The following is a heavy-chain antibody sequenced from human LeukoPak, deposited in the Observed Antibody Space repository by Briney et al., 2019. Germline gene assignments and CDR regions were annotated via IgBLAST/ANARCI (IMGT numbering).Heavy chain of an antibody. D-gene: IGHD1-26*01. CDR1: GFTFSSYA. CDR2: ISGSDGST. J-gene: IGHJ3*02. Sequence: GGSLRLSSAASGFTFSSYAMSWVRQAPGKGLEWVSAISGSDGSTYYADSVKGRFTISRDNSKNTLYLQMNSLRAEDTAVYYCAKANKVGAGPGGLDDALDIWGQGTMVTVSS. V-gene: IGHV3-23*01. CDR3: AKANKVGAGPGGLDDALDI.